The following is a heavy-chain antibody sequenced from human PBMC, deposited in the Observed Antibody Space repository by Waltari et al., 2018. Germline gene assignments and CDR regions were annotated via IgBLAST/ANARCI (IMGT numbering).Heavy chain of an antibody. Sequence: EMQLVESGAGLIQPAGSLKISCAASGFTVSNNYITWVRQAPGKGLEWVSVIYSCGGTYYADSVRGRFTISRDKVKNTVYLQMNSLRAEDTAVYYCGNIGAFDIWGQGTMVTVSS. CDR1: GFTVSNNY. V-gene: IGHV3-53*01. D-gene: IGHD5-12*01. J-gene: IGHJ3*02. CDR2: IYSCGGT. CDR3: GNIGAFDI.